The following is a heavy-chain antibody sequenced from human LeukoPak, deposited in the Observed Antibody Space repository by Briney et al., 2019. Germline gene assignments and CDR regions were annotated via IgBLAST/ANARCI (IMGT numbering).Heavy chain of an antibody. J-gene: IGHJ4*02. Sequence: SETLSLSCVVYGVSFSGYYWSWIRQPPGNGLEWIWEISNTGSTNYYPSLKSRVTISVDTPKNHFSLKLSSVTAADTGVYYSARGRHDSTVPVAIGRHLDYWGQGTRVTVSS. CDR2: ISNTGST. V-gene: IGHV4-34*01. D-gene: IGHD2-2*01. CDR3: ARGRHDSTVPVAIGRHLDY. CDR1: GVSFSGYY.